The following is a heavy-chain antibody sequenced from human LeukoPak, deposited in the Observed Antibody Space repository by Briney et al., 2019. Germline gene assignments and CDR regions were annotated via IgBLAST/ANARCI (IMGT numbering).Heavy chain of an antibody. D-gene: IGHD6-13*01. CDR3: ARGEKYSSSWSVGWFDP. CDR2: IYYSGST. J-gene: IGHJ5*02. V-gene: IGHV4-59*01. CDR1: GGSISSYY. Sequence: PSETLSLTCTVSGGSISSYYWSWIRQPPGKGLECIGYIYYSGSTNYNPSLKSRVTISVDTSKNQFSLKLSSVTAADTAVYYCARGEKYSSSWSVGWFDPWGQGTLVTVSS.